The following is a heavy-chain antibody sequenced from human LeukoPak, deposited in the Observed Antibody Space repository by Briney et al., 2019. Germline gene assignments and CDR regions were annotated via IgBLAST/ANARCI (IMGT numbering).Heavy chain of an antibody. V-gene: IGHV3-23*01. D-gene: IGHD3-10*01. CDR2: ISGSGYST. CDR3: ARDRAWFGELEAGWFDP. Sequence: GGSLRLSCAASGFTFSTYAMTWVRQAAGKGLEWDSAISGSGYSTFYADSVKGRFTISRDNSKNTLYLQMNSLRAEDTAVYYCARDRAWFGELEAGWFDPWGQGTLVTVSS. J-gene: IGHJ5*02. CDR1: GFTFSTYA.